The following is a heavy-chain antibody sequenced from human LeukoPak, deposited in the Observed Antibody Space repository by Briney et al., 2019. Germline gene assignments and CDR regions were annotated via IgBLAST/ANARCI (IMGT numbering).Heavy chain of an antibody. J-gene: IGHJ6*03. V-gene: IGHV4-61*02. Sequence: SQTLSLTCTVSGGSISSGSYYWSWIRQPAGKGLEWIGRIYTSGSTNYNPFLKSRVTISVDTSKNQFSLKLSSVTAADTAVYYCARRAPSPYSSSSFYYYYMDVWGKGTTVTVSS. CDR3: ARRAPSPYSSSSFYYYYMDV. D-gene: IGHD6-6*01. CDR1: GGSISSGSYY. CDR2: IYTSGST.